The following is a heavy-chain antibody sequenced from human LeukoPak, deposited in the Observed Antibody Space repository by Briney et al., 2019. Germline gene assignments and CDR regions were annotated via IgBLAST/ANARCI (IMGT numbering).Heavy chain of an antibody. Sequence: GGSLRLSCAASGFSFSTYNMNWVRQAPGQRLEWVSSITSGSSYIYYADSVKGRFTISRDNAKNSLYLQMNSLRAEDTAVYYCAREVWVRGVIDYWGQGTLVTVSS. CDR1: GFSFSTYN. D-gene: IGHD3-10*01. CDR2: ITSGSSYI. J-gene: IGHJ4*02. V-gene: IGHV3-21*01. CDR3: AREVWVRGVIDY.